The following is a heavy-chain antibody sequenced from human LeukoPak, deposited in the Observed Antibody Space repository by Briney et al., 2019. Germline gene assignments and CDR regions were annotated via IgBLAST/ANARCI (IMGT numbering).Heavy chain of an antibody. CDR2: INPNSGGT. CDR1: GYTFTGYY. CDR3: ARASVLAAGSDY. Sequence: ASVKVSCTASGYTFTGYYMHWVRQAPGQGLEWMGWINPNSGGTNYAQKFQGRVTMTRDTSISTAYMELSRLRSDDTAVYYCARASVLAAGSDYWGQGTLVTVSS. J-gene: IGHJ4*02. V-gene: IGHV1-2*02. D-gene: IGHD6-13*01.